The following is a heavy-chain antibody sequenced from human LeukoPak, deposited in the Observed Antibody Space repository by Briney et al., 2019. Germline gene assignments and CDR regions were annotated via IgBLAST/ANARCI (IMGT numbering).Heavy chain of an antibody. V-gene: IGHV3-48*01. J-gene: IGHJ3*02. Sequence: PGGSLRLSCAASGFTFSSYSMNWVRQAPGKGLEWVSYISSSSSTIYYADSVKGRFTISRDNAKNSLYLQMNSLRAEDTAVYYCARESIAAAGTGAFDIWGQGTMVTVSS. CDR2: ISSSSSTI. CDR1: GFTFSSYS. CDR3: ARESIAAAGTGAFDI. D-gene: IGHD6-13*01.